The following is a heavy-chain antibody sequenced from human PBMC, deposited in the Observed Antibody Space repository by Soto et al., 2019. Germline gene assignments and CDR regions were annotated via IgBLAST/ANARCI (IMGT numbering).Heavy chain of an antibody. V-gene: IGHV4-34*01. CDR3: ARGGRLGYCSGGSCYPEDYYYYYMDV. CDR2: INHSGST. J-gene: IGHJ6*03. D-gene: IGHD2-15*01. CDR1: GGSFSGYY. Sequence: QVQLQQWGAGLLKPSETLSLTCVVYGGSFSGYYWSWIRQPPGKGLEWIGEINHSGSTNYNPSLKSRVTISVDTSKNQFSLKLSSVTAADTAVYYCARGGRLGYCSGGSCYPEDYYYYYMDVWGKGTTVTVSS.